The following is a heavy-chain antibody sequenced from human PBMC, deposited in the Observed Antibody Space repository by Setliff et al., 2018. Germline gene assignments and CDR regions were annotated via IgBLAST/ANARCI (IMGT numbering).Heavy chain of an antibody. CDR1: GGSIRDYY. J-gene: IGHJ5*02. CDR3: ARYNPGSSAHWFDP. Sequence: PSETLSLTCTVSGGSIRDYYWNWIRQSPGKGLEWIGYIYYRGTTNYNASLKSRVSISIDTSKNQFSLKLSSVTAADTAGYYCARYNPGSSAHWFDPWGQGTLVTVSS. D-gene: IGHD3-10*01. CDR2: IYYRGTT. V-gene: IGHV4-59*08.